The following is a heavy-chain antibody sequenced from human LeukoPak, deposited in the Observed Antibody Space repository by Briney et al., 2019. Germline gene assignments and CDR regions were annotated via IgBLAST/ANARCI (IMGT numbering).Heavy chain of an antibody. CDR1: GYSISSGYY. Sequence: SETLSLTCTVSGYSISSGYYWGWIRQPPGKGLEWIGSIYHSGSTYYNPSLKSRVTISVDTSKNQFSLKLSSVTAADTAVYYCARSGKSSPQDYWGQGTLVTVSS. CDR2: IYHSGST. CDR3: ARSGKSSPQDY. V-gene: IGHV4-38-2*02. J-gene: IGHJ4*02. D-gene: IGHD3-10*01.